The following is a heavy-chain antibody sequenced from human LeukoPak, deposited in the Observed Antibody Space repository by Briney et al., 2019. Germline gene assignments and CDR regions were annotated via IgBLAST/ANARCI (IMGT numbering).Heavy chain of an antibody. CDR3: ARGGENYYGSGSHDY. CDR2: IKEDGSEK. D-gene: IGHD3-10*01. V-gene: IGHV3-7*01. Sequence: GGSLRLSCAASGFAFSSYWMSWVRQAPGKGLEWVANIKEDGSEKYYVDSVKGRFTISRDNAKNSLYLQMNSLRAEDTAVYYCARGGENYYGSGSHDYWGQGTLVTVSS. CDR1: GFAFSSYW. J-gene: IGHJ4*02.